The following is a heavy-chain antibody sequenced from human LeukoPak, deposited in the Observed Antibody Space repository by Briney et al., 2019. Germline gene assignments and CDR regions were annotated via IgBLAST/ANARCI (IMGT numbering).Heavy chain of an antibody. CDR3: ARDHACSNGVCSYFDY. D-gene: IGHD2-8*01. Sequence: SETLSLTCNVSGGSISSSSYYWGWIRQPPGKGLEWIGSIYYSGSTYYNPSLRSRVTISVDTSKNQFSLKLSSVTAADTAVYSCARDHACSNGVCSYFDYWGQGTLVTVSS. CDR1: GGSISSSSYY. J-gene: IGHJ4*02. V-gene: IGHV4-39*07. CDR2: IYYSGST.